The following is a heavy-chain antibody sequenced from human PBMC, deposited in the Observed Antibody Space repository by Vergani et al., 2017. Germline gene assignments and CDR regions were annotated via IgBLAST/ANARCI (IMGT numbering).Heavy chain of an antibody. J-gene: IGHJ3*02. CDR1: GYTFTGYY. CDR3: ARGRGWFGEVRASDAFDI. D-gene: IGHD3-10*01. V-gene: IGHV1-46*01. CDR2: INPSGGST. Sequence: QVQLVQSGAEVKKPGASVKVSCKASGYTFTGYYMHWVRQAPGQGLEWMGIINPSGGSTSYAQKFQGRVTMTRDTSTSTVYMELSSLRSEDTAVYYCARGRGWFGEVRASDAFDIWGQGTMVTVSS.